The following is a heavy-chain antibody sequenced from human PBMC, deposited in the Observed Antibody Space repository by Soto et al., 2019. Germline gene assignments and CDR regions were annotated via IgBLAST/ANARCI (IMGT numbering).Heavy chain of an antibody. CDR1: GYTFTSYA. J-gene: IGHJ5*02. CDR3: ARGPRRNWFDP. Sequence: QVQLVQSGAEVKKPGASVKVSCKASGYTFTSYAMHWVRQAPGQRLEWMGWSNAGNGNTKYSQKFQGRVTITKNTTATTAYMELSSLRSEDTAVYYCARGPRRNWFDPWGQGTLVTVSS. V-gene: IGHV1-3*01. CDR2: SNAGNGNT.